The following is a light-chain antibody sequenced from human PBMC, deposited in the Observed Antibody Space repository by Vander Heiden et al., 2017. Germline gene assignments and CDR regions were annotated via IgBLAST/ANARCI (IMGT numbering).Light chain of an antibody. V-gene: IGKV3D-20*01. Sequence: VLTQSPATPSLSPGERAPPPRGASQSVYRNYLAWYQQKSGLPPRLVIYDASTRASGIPARFSGSGSGTEFTLTISSLEPEDLAVFYCLQFGSTPWTFGEGTTVEIK. CDR2: DAS. CDR1: QSVYRNY. J-gene: IGKJ1*01. CDR3: LQFGSTPWT.